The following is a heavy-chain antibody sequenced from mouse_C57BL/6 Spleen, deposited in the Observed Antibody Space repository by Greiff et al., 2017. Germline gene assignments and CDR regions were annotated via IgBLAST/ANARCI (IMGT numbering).Heavy chain of an antibody. CDR2: ISYDGSN. CDR3: ARGGGDGYYGYFDV. Sequence: EVKLQESGPGLVKPSQSLSLTCSVTGYSITSGYYWNWIRQFPGNKLEWMGYISYDGSNNYNPSLKNRISITRDTSKNQFFLKLNSVTTEDTATYYCARGGGDGYYGYFDVWGTGTTVTVSS. J-gene: IGHJ1*03. CDR1: GYSITSGYY. D-gene: IGHD2-3*01. V-gene: IGHV3-6*01.